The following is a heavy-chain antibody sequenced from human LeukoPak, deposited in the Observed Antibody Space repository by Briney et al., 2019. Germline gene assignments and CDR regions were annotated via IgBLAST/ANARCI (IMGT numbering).Heavy chain of an antibody. J-gene: IGHJ6*02. CDR2: INPNSGGT. V-gene: IGHV1-2*04. D-gene: IGHD3-10*01. CDR3: ARDLGFGESYGMDV. Sequence: ASVKVSCKASGYIFTGYYMHWVRQAPGQGLEWMGWINPNSGGTNYAQKFQGWVTMTRDTSISTAYMELSRLRSDDTAVYYCARDLGFGESYGMDVWGQGPRSPSP. CDR1: GYIFTGYY.